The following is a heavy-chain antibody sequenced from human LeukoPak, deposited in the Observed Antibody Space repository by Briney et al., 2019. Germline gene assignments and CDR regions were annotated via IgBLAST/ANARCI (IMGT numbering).Heavy chain of an antibody. CDR1: GGSISSYY. CDR2: TYNSGSS. Sequence: SETLSLTCTVSGGSISSYYWSWIRRPPGKGLEWIGYTYNSGSSSYSPSFKSRLTISTDTPRNQFFLRLTSVTAADTAVYYCAGYYGSGQWDNWGQGTLVTVSS. D-gene: IGHD3-10*01. CDR3: AGYYGSGQWDN. V-gene: IGHV4-59*12. J-gene: IGHJ4*02.